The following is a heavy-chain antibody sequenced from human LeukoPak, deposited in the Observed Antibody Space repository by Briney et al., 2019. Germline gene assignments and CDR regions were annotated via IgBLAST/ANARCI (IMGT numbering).Heavy chain of an antibody. CDR2: IYYSGST. Sequence: SETLSLTCTVSGGSISSSSYYWGWIRQPPGKGLEWIGSIYYSGSTYYNPSLKSRVTISVDTSKNQFSLKLSSVTAADTAVYYCARSSRAPASYWYFDLWGRGTLVTVSS. D-gene: IGHD6-6*01. V-gene: IGHV4-39*07. CDR1: GGSISSSSYY. CDR3: ARSSRAPASYWYFDL. J-gene: IGHJ2*01.